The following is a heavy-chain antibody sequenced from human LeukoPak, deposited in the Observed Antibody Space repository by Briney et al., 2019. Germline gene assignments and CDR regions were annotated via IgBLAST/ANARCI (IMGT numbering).Heavy chain of an antibody. CDR2: INPNSGGT. CDR3: ARVGSYYDSSGYYLDY. CDR1: GYTFTGYY. J-gene: IGHJ4*02. Sequence: ASVKVSRKASGYTFTGYYMHWVRQAPGQGLEWMGWINPNSGGTNYAQKFQGRVTMTRDTSISTAYMELSRLRSDDTAVYYCARVGSYYDSSGYYLDYWGQGTLVTVSS. V-gene: IGHV1-2*02. D-gene: IGHD3-22*01.